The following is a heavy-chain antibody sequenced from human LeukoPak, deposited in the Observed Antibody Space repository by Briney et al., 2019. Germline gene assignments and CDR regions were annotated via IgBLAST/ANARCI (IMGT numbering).Heavy chain of an antibody. V-gene: IGHV4-59*11. CDR3: ASSTYYYDSSGYSRYGRAFDI. Sequence: SETLSLTCTVSGGSISSHYWSWIRQPPGKGLEWIGYIYYSGSTNYNPSLKSRVTISVDTSKNQFSLKLSSVTAADTAVYYCASSTYYYDSSGYSRYGRAFDIWGQGTMATVSS. J-gene: IGHJ3*02. CDR2: IYYSGST. D-gene: IGHD3-22*01. CDR1: GGSISSHY.